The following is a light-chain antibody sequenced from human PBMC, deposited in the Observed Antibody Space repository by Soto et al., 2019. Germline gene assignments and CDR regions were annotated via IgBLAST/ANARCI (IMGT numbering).Light chain of an antibody. CDR3: QSADSIGNYV. V-gene: IGLV3-25*02. CDR1: ALPRQY. J-gene: IGLJ2*01. CDR2: KDS. Sequence: SYELTQPPSVSVSPGQTARIICSGDALPRQYGYWYQQKPGQGPVVVIYKDSERPSGIPERFSGSSSGTTVTLTISGVRAEDEADYYCQSADSIGNYVFGGGTKVTVL.